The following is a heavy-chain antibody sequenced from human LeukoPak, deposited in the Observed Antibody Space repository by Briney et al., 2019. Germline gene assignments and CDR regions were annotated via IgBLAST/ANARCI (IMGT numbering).Heavy chain of an antibody. CDR3: ARERPSWWYDYVWGSYRTDQSGVDY. V-gene: IGHV3-21*01. J-gene: IGHJ4*02. CDR2: ISSSSSYI. Sequence: GGSLRLSCAASGFTFSSYSMNWVRQAPGKGLEWVSSISSSSSYIYYADSVKGRFTISRDNAKNSPYLQMNSLRAEDTAVYYCARERPSWWYDYVWGSYRTDQSGVDYWGQGTLVTVSS. D-gene: IGHD3-16*02. CDR1: GFTFSSYS.